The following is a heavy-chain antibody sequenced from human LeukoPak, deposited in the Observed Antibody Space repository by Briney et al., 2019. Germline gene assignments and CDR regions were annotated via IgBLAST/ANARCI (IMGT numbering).Heavy chain of an antibody. CDR1: GGTFSSYT. CDR2: IIPILGIA. J-gene: IGHJ5*02. Sequence: SVKVSCKASGGTFSSYTISWVRQTPGQGLEWMGRIIPILGIANYAQKFQGRVTITADKSTSTAYMELSSLRSEDTAVYYCARDPDSDYGDYDGFDPWGQGTLVTVSS. CDR3: ARDPDSDYGDYDGFDP. V-gene: IGHV1-69*04. D-gene: IGHD4-17*01.